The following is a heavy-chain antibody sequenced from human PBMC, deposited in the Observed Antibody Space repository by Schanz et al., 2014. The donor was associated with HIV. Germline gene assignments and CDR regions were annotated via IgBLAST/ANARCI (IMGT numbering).Heavy chain of an antibody. CDR2: ISGSGGNT. V-gene: IGHV3-23*04. D-gene: IGHD1-26*01. CDR3: VRDRVGASARYVAFDI. J-gene: IGHJ3*02. CDR1: GFTFSTYA. Sequence: VQLVESGGGVVQPGRSLRLSCAASGFTFSTYAMNWVRQAPGKGLEWVSGISGSGGNTYYADSVKGRFTIFTDISDNTVHAQITSLRADDTAVYYCVRDRVGASARYVAFDIWGHGTMVTVSS.